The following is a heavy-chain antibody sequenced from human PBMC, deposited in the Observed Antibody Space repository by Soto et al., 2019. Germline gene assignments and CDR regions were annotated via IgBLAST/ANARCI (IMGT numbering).Heavy chain of an antibody. CDR3: AREKTVAGTSREDY. CDR1: GGSFSGYY. J-gene: IGHJ4*02. V-gene: IGHV4-34*01. D-gene: IGHD6-19*01. CDR2: INHSGST. Sequence: SETLSLTCAVYGGSFSGYYWSWIRQPPGKGLEWIGEINHSGSTNYNPSLKGRVTISVDTSKNQFSLKLSSVTAADTAVYYCAREKTVAGTSREDYWGQGTLVTVSS.